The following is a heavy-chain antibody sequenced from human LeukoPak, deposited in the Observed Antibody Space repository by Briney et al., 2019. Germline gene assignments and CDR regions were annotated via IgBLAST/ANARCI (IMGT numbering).Heavy chain of an antibody. Sequence: GGSLRLSCAASGFTFSSYWMSWVRQAPGKGLEWVANIKQDGSEKYYVDSVKGRFTISRDNAKNSLYLQMNSLRAEDTAVYYCARVWIQLWLPPFDYWGQGTLVTVSS. CDR1: GFTFSSYW. CDR3: ARVWIQLWLPPFDY. V-gene: IGHV3-7*01. CDR2: IKQDGSEK. D-gene: IGHD5-18*01. J-gene: IGHJ4*02.